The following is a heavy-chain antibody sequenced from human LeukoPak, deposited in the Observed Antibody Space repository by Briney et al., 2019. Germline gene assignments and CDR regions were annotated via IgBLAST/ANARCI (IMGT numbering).Heavy chain of an antibody. D-gene: IGHD6-13*01. CDR2: INHSGST. V-gene: IGHV4-34*01. CDR1: GGSFSGYY. CDR3: ARGVAAAGTHHYYYYGMDV. Sequence: SETLSLTCAVYGGSFSGYYWSWIRQPPGKGPEWIGEINHSGSTNYNPSLKSRVTISVDTSKNQFSLKLSSVTAADTAVYYCARGVAAAGTHHYYYYGMDVWGQGTTVTVSS. J-gene: IGHJ6*02.